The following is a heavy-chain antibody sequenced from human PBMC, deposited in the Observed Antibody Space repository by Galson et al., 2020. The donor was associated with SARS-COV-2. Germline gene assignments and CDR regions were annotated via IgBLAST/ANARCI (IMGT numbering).Heavy chain of an antibody. J-gene: IGHJ4*02. V-gene: IGHV1-2*02. Sequence: ASVKVSCTTSGYTFTAYFLHWVRQAPGQGPEWVGWINPYTGDTNLARKFQGRVTLTRDTSSKTAYLELSRLRSDDTAVYFCARDKNSSGSYWQFFDYWGQGSLVTVSS. D-gene: IGHD3-22*01. CDR2: INPYTGDT. CDR3: ARDKNSSGSYWQFFDY. CDR1: GYTFTAYF.